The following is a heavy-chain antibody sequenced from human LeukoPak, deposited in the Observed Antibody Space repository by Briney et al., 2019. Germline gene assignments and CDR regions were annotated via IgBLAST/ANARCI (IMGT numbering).Heavy chain of an antibody. D-gene: IGHD7-27*01. CDR1: GFTFSSYT. V-gene: IGHV3-23*01. CDR2: ITTSDGNT. J-gene: IGHJ4*02. Sequence: GGSLRLSCAASGFTFSSYTMSWVRQAPGKGLEWVSTITTSDGNTYYADSVKGRFTVSRDNSKNTLFLQMNSLRAEDTAVYYSAKDGGLWVSAHWGDSWGRGTLVTVSS. CDR3: AKDGGLWVSAHWGDS.